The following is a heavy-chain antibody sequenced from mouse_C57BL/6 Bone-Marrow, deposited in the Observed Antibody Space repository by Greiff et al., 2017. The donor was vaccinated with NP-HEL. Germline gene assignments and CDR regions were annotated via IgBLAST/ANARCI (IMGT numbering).Heavy chain of an antibody. D-gene: IGHD2-2*01. CDR3: ARGGYDWFAY. CDR1: GYSFTGYF. CDR2: INPYNGDT. V-gene: IGHV1-20*01. Sequence: VQLQQSGLELVKPGDSVKISCKASGYSFTGYFMNWVMQSHGKSLEWIGRINPYNGDTFYNQKFKGKATLTVDKSSSTAHMELRSLTSEDSAVYYCARGGYDWFAYWGQGTLVTVSA. J-gene: IGHJ3*01.